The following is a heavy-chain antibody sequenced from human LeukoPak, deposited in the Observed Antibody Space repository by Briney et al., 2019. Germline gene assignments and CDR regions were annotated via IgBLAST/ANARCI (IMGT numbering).Heavy chain of an antibody. J-gene: IGHJ4*02. D-gene: IGHD3-22*01. CDR1: GGSISSSSYY. CDR2: IYYSGST. V-gene: IGHV4-39*07. Sequence: SETLSLTCTVSGGSISSSSYYWGWIRQPPGKGLEWIGSIYYSGSTYYNPSLKSRVTISVDTSKNQFSLKLSSVPAADTAVYYCARGATLSAYYYDSSGYHFDYWGQGTLVTVSS. CDR3: ARGATLSAYYYDSSGYHFDY.